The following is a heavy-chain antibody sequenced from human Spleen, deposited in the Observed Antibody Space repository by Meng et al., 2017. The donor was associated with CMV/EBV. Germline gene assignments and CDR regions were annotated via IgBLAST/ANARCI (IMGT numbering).Heavy chain of an antibody. CDR2: IYPGDSDT. J-gene: IGHJ4*02. CDR3: ARREGSNYYD. Sequence: GGSLRLSCKGSGYSFTSYWIGWVRQMPGKGLEWKGIIYPGDSDTRYSPSFQGQVTISADKSISAAYLQWSSLKASDTAMYYCARREGSNYYDWGQGTLVTVSS. CDR1: GYSFTSYW. V-gene: IGHV5-51*01. D-gene: IGHD4-11*01.